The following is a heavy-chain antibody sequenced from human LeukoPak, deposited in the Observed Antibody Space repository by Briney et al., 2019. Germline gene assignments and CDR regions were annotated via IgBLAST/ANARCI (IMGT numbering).Heavy chain of an antibody. CDR2: INHSGST. CDR3: ARAGDSSGYSRREKKYAFDI. V-gene: IGHV4-34*01. CDR1: GGSFSGYY. D-gene: IGHD3-22*01. Sequence: SETLSLTCAVYGGSFSGYYWSWIRQPPGKGLEWIGEINHSGSTNYNPSLKSRVTISVDTSKNQFSLKLSSVTAADTAVYYCARAGDSSGYSRREKKYAFDIWGQGTMVTVSS. J-gene: IGHJ3*02.